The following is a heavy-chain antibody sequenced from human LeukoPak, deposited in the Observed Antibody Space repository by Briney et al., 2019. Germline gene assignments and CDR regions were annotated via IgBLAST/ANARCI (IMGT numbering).Heavy chain of an antibody. J-gene: IGHJ3*01. D-gene: IGHD6-13*01. V-gene: IGHV4-4*09. CDR3: ARTYSDTWSNDAFDV. CDR2: IYTSGSA. CDR1: GGSISSYY. Sequence: SETLSLTCTVSGGSISSYYWSWIRQPPGKGLEWIGYIYTSGSANYNPSLKSRVTISVDTSKNQFSLKLNSVTAADTAFYYCARTYSDTWSNDAFDVWGQGTMVSVSS.